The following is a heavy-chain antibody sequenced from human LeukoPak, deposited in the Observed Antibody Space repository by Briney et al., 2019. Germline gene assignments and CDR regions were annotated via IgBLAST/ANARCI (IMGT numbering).Heavy chain of an antibody. CDR1: GFTFSSYT. D-gene: IGHD3-22*01. CDR2: IKEDGSEK. CDR3: ARDLYRIVVVPHYFDY. Sequence: GGSLRLSCAASGFTFSSYTMNWVRQAPGKGLEWVANIKEDGSEKYYVDSVKGRFTISRDNAKKSLYLQMNSLRAEDTAVYYCARDLYRIVVVPHYFDYWGQGTLVTVSS. V-gene: IGHV3-7*01. J-gene: IGHJ4*02.